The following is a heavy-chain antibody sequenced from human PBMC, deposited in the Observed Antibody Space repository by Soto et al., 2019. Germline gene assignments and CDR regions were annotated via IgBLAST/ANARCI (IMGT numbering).Heavy chain of an antibody. CDR1: GGTFSTYT. V-gene: IGHV1-69*08. Sequence: QVQLVQSGAEAKKPGSSVKVSCKASGGTFSTYTISWVRQATGQGLEWMGRLIPILGVANYAQKFQGRVTIIEDKSKSTADVELSSLGSEDTAVYYWARDDSCGGDGSYNGGDIWGRGTIFAVSS. J-gene: IGHJ3*02. D-gene: IGHD2-21*02. CDR2: LIPILGVA. CDR3: ARDDSCGGDGSYNGGDI.